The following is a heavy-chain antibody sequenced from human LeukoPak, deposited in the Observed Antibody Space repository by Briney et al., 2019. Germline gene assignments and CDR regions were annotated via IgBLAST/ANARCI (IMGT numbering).Heavy chain of an antibody. Sequence: GGSLRLSCAASGFTFSSYSMNWVRQAPGKGLEWISYISTSSSTIYYADSVKGRFTISRDNAKNSLYLQMNSLRPEDTAVYYCARDSITIFGVINYWGQGTLVTVSS. V-gene: IGHV3-48*01. CDR1: GFTFSSYS. CDR2: ISTSSSTI. CDR3: ARDSITIFGVINY. D-gene: IGHD3-3*01. J-gene: IGHJ4*02.